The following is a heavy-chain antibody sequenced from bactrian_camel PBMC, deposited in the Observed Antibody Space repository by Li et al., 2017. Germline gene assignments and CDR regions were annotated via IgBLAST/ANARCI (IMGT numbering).Heavy chain of an antibody. D-gene: IGHD1*01. CDR1: GYTFSTYC. Sequence: HVQLVESGGGSVQAGGSLKLSCAVSGYTFSTYCMGWFRQAPGKEREGVATIDPYGISRYADSVKGRFAISKDNAGNTLYLQMNSLRPDEDTAMYYCAADPLAKRACNLVRGDYKYWGQGTQVTVS. CDR2: IDPYGIS. V-gene: IGHV3S53*01. CDR3: AADPLAKRACNLVRGDYKY. J-gene: IGHJ4*01.